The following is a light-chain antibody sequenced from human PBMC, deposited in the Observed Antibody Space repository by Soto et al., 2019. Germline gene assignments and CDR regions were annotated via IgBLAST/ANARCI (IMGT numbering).Light chain of an antibody. CDR3: QVWESSGDQVV. Sequence: SYELTQTSSVSVAPGQTAKITCGGNNIGSKSVHWYQQKAGQAPVLVVHDDSDRPSGIPERFSGSNSANTATLTISGVEAGDEADYYCQVWESSGDQVVFAGGTKLTVL. J-gene: IGLJ2*01. CDR1: NIGSKS. V-gene: IGLV3-21*02. CDR2: DDS.